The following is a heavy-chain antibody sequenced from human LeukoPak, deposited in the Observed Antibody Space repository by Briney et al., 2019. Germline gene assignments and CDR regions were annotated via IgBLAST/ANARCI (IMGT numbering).Heavy chain of an antibody. CDR2: TSSSGSTI. CDR1: GFTFSSYE. Sequence: PGGSLRLSCAASGFTFSSYEMNWVRQAPGKGLEWVSYTSSSGSTIYYADSVKGRFTSSRDNAKNSLYLQMNSLRAEDTGVYYCARRPCSGGTCYHDYWGQGTPVTVSS. J-gene: IGHJ4*02. V-gene: IGHV3-48*03. CDR3: ARRPCSGGTCYHDY. D-gene: IGHD2-15*01.